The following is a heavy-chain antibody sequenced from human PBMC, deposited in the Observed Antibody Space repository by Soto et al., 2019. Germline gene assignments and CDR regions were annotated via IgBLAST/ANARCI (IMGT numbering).Heavy chain of an antibody. Sequence: QVQLVQSGAELKKPGASVRVSCKASGYTFTNFYMHWVRQAPGQGLEWMGIINPSGGGTIYAQKFQGRVSVTSDTSTSTVYMDLSSLRSDDTAVYYWACSGIAAAGTEYWGQGTLVSVST. CDR2: INPSGGGT. CDR3: ACSGIAAAGTEY. D-gene: IGHD6-25*01. J-gene: IGHJ4*02. CDR1: GYTFTNFY. V-gene: IGHV1-46*01.